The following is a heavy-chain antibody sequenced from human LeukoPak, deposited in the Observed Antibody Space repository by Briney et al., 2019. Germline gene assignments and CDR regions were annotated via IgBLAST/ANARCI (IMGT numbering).Heavy chain of an antibody. V-gene: IGHV1-3*01. CDR2: INAGNGNT. D-gene: IGHD6-13*01. CDR1: GYTFTSYA. CDR3: ARDSSSWYFGSYGMDV. J-gene: IGHJ6*02. Sequence: GASVKVSCKASGYTFTSYAMHWVRQAPGQRLEWMGWINAGNGNTKYSQKFQGRVTITRDTSASTAYMELSSLRSEDTAVYYCARDSSSWYFGSYGMDVWGQGTTVTVPS.